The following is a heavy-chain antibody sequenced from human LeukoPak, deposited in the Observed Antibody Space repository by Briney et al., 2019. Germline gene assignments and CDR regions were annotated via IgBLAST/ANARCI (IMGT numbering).Heavy chain of an antibody. V-gene: IGHV1-24*01. Sequence: GFDPEDGETIYAQKFQGRVTMTEDTSTDTAHMELSSLRSEDTAVYYCATDISHYGSGSYRYWGQGTLVTVSS. CDR2: FDPEDGET. J-gene: IGHJ4*02. CDR3: ATDISHYGSGSYRY. D-gene: IGHD3-10*01.